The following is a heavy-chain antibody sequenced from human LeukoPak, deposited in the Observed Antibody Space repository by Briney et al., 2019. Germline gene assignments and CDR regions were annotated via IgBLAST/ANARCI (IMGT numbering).Heavy chain of an antibody. Sequence: SETLSLTCTVSGGSISSYYWSWIRQPPGKGLEWIGYIYYSGSTNYNPSLKSRVTISVDTSKNQFSLKLSSVTAADTAVYYCAREGYADGFDYWGQGTLVTVSS. CDR2: IYYSGST. D-gene: IGHD1-1*01. CDR1: GGSISSYY. J-gene: IGHJ4*02. V-gene: IGHV4-59*01. CDR3: AREGYADGFDY.